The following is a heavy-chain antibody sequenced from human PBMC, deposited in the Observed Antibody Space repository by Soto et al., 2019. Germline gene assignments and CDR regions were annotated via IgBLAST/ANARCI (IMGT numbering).Heavy chain of an antibody. D-gene: IGHD3-3*01. V-gene: IGHV3-48*03. CDR1: GFTFSSYE. Sequence: EVQLVESGGGLVQPGGSLRLSCAASGFTFSSYEMNWVRQAPGKGLEWVSYISSSGSTIYYADSVKGRFTISRDNAKNSLYLHMNSLRAEDSAVYYCARDHRFTIFGVVTPAYYYYGMDVLGQGTTVTASS. J-gene: IGHJ6*02. CDR2: ISSSGSTI. CDR3: ARDHRFTIFGVVTPAYYYYGMDV.